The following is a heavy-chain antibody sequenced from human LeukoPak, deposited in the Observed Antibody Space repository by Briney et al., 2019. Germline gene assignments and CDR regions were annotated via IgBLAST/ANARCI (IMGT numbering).Heavy chain of an antibody. D-gene: IGHD3-10*01. CDR3: ASTYGSGSPMDV. CDR2: VYYSGST. CDR1: GGSISSSSYY. J-gene: IGHJ6*02. Sequence: SETLSLTCTVSGGSISSSSYYWGWIRQPPGKGLEWIGSVYYSGSTYYNPSFKSRVTISVDTSKNQFSLKLSSVTAADTAVYYCASTYGSGSPMDVWGQGTTVTVSS. V-gene: IGHV4-39*01.